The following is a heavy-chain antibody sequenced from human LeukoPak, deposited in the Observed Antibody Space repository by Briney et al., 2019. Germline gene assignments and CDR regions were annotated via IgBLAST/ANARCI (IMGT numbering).Heavy chain of an antibody. Sequence: PSETLSLTCTVSGGSISSGGYYWSWVRQPPGKGLEWIGYIYHSGSTYYNPSLKSRVTISVDRSKNQFSLKLSSVTAADTAVYYCARDSGGVDYFDYWGQGTLVTVSS. CDR2: IYHSGST. D-gene: IGHD3-16*01. CDR1: GGSISSGGYY. V-gene: IGHV4-30-2*01. CDR3: ARDSGGVDYFDY. J-gene: IGHJ4*02.